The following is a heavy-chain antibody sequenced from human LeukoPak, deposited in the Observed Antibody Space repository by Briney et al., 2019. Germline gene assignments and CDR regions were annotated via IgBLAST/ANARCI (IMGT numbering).Heavy chain of an antibody. Sequence: GGSLRLSCAASGFTFIIYAMSWVRHAPGKGLQWVSSITSSGDGTYYADSVKGRFTISRDNSENMLYLQMNSLRVEDTAVYFCAKDRPNYYGSNGHYYRRDGDYWGQGTLVTVSS. CDR1: GFTFIIYA. CDR3: AKDRPNYYGSNGHYYRRDGDY. V-gene: IGHV3-23*01. D-gene: IGHD3-22*01. CDR2: ITSSGDGT. J-gene: IGHJ4*02.